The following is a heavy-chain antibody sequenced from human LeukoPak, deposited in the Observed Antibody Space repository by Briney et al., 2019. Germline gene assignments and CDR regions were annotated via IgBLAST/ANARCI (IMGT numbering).Heavy chain of an antibody. J-gene: IGHJ6*02. V-gene: IGHV1-3*02. Sequence: ASVKVSCKASGYTFTSYAMHWVRQAPGQRLEWMGWSNAGNGNTKYSQEFQGRVTITRDTSASTAYMGLSSLRSEDMAVYYCARAITYCTNGVCHPFGMDVWGQGTTVTVSS. CDR3: ARAITYCTNGVCHPFGMDV. D-gene: IGHD2-8*01. CDR2: SNAGNGNT. CDR1: GYTFTSYA.